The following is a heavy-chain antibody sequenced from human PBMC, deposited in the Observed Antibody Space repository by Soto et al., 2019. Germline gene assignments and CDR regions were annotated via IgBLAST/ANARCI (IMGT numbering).Heavy chain of an antibody. CDR1: GGSISSYY. CDR2: IYYSGST. D-gene: IGHD2-15*01. V-gene: IGHV4-59*08. CDR3: ARPLIYCSGGSCWNWFDP. Sequence: PSETLSLTCTVSGGSISSYYWSWIRQPPGKGLEWIGYIYYSGSTNYNPSLKSRVTISVDTSKNQFSLKLSSVTAADTAVYYCARPLIYCSGGSCWNWFDPWGQRTPVTVSS. J-gene: IGHJ5*02.